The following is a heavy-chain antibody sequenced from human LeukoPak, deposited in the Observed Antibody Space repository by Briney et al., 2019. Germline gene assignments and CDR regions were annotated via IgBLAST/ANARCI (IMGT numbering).Heavy chain of an antibody. CDR3: ARAEEVIAALHFDY. Sequence: LSGGSLRLSCAASGFTFSNYAMSWVRQAPGKGLEWVSAISGSGGITYYADSVKGRFTISRDNSKNTLFLQMNSLRAEDTAVYYCARAEEVIAALHFDYWGQGTLVTVSS. J-gene: IGHJ4*02. V-gene: IGHV3-23*01. CDR1: GFTFSNYA. D-gene: IGHD6-6*01. CDR2: ISGSGGIT.